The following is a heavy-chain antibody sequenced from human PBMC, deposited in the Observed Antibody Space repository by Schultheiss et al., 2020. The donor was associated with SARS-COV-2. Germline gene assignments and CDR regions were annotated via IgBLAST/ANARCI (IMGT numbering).Heavy chain of an antibody. CDR2: IYYSGST. CDR1: GGSINSRNW. D-gene: IGHD5-18*01. Sequence: SETLSLTCAVSGGSINSRNWWSWVRQPPGKGLEWIGYIYYSGSTYYNPSLKSRVTISVDTSKNQFSLKLSSVTAADTAVYYYARLGIQLWSNWFDPWGQGTLVTVSS. CDR3: ARLGIQLWSNWFDP. J-gene: IGHJ5*02. V-gene: IGHV4-4*02.